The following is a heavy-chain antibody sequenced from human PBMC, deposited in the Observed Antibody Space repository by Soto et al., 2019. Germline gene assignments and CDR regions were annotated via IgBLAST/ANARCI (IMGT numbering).Heavy chain of an antibody. CDR3: ARTSITIVRVALLFEH. CDR1: GGSISSGDYY. Sequence: SETRSLTCTVSGGSISSGDYYWSWIHHPPGKGLEWIGYIYYSVSTYYNPSLKSRVTISVDTSKNQFSLKLSSVTAADTAVYYCARTSITIVRVALLFEHWGKRNKVTVSA. D-gene: IGHD3-3*01. J-gene: IGHJ5*02. CDR2: IYYSVST. V-gene: IGHV4-30-4*01.